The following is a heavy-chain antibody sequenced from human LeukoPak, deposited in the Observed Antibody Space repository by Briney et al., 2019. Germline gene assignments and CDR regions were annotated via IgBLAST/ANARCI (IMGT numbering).Heavy chain of an antibody. J-gene: IGHJ4*02. V-gene: IGHV3-21*01. CDR2: ISGSSSYI. D-gene: IGHD2-8*01. Sequence: PGGSLRLSCAASGFTFSSYSMNWVRQAPGKGLEWVSSISGSSSYIYYADSVKGRFTISRDNAKNSLYLQMNSLRAEDTAVYYCARDLGIVLMVYAFDYWGQGTLVTVSS. CDR1: GFTFSSYS. CDR3: ARDLGIVLMVYAFDY.